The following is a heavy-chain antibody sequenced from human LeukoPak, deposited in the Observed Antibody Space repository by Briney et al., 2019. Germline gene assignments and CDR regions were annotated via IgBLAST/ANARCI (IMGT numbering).Heavy chain of an antibody. Sequence: GGSLRLSCAASRFTLSSYWMSWVRQAPGKGLEWVANIKQDGSEKYYVDSVKGRFTTSRDNAKKSLFLQMNSLRAEDTAVYYCTRVSWRGEIYWGQGTLVSVSS. CDR2: IKQDGSEK. J-gene: IGHJ4*02. V-gene: IGHV3-7*01. CDR3: TRVSWRGEIY. D-gene: IGHD3-3*01. CDR1: RFTLSSYW.